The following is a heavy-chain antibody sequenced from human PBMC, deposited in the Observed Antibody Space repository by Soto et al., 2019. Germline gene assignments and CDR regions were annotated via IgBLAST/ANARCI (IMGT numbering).Heavy chain of an antibody. Sequence: SETLSLTCAVYGGSFSGYYWSWIRQPPGKGLEWIGEINHSGSTNYNPSLKSRVTISVDTSKNQFSLKLSSVTAADTAVYYCARGTIFGVVCLWEKKRGGRYYGMDVWGQGTTVTVSS. CDR3: ARGTIFGVVCLWEKKRGGRYYGMDV. J-gene: IGHJ6*02. CDR1: GGSFSGYY. V-gene: IGHV4-34*01. CDR2: INHSGST. D-gene: IGHD3-3*01.